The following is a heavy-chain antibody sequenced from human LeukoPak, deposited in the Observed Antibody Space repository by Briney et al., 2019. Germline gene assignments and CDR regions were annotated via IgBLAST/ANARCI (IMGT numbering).Heavy chain of an antibody. Sequence: GGSLRLSCAASGFTFDDYGMSWVRQAPGKGLEWVLVIYSGGSTYYADSVKGRFTISRDNSKNTVFLQMNSLRAEDTAVYYCAKDRSIAAGGTVSEIDNWGQGTLVTVSS. CDR3: AKDRSIAAGGTVSEIDN. D-gene: IGHD6-13*01. CDR2: IYSGGST. V-gene: IGHV3-66*02. CDR1: GFTFDDYG. J-gene: IGHJ4*02.